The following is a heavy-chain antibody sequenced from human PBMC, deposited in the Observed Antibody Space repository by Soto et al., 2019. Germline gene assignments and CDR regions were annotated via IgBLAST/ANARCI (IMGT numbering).Heavy chain of an antibody. D-gene: IGHD4-17*01. CDR2: ISYDGSNK. CDR1: GFTFSSYG. V-gene: IGHV3-30*18. J-gene: IGHJ4*02. CDR3: AKGDYEDY. Sequence: QVQLVESGGGVVQPGGSLRLSCAASGFTFSSYGMHWVRQAPGKGLEWVAVISYDGSNKYYADSVKGRFTISRDNSKNTLYLQMNSLRAEDTAVYYCAKGDYEDYWGQGTLVTVSS.